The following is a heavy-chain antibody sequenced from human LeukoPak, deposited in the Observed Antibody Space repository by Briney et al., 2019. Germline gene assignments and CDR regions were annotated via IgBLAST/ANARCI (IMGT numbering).Heavy chain of an antibody. V-gene: IGHV1-2*02. D-gene: IGHD2-2*01. J-gene: IGHJ3*02. CDR3: AASRKYQLLGEADDAFDI. Sequence: ASVKVSCKASGYTFTCYYMHWVRQAPGQGLEWMGWINPNSGGTDYAQNFQGRVTMTRDTSITTAHMELSRLRSDDTAVYYCAASRKYQLLGEADDAFDIWGQGTMVTVSS. CDR1: GYTFTCYY. CDR2: INPNSGGT.